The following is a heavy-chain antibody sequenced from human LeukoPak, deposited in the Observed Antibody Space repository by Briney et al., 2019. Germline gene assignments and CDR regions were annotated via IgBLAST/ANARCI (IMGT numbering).Heavy chain of an antibody. D-gene: IGHD1-26*01. CDR2: INPNNGGT. Sequence: ASVKVSCKAAGYTFTAYYMYLVRQAPGQGLEWMGWINPNNGGTNYAQRFQDRVTMTRDTSISTAYMELSRLTSDDTAVYYCATDGGILDFGYWGPGTLVTVSS. CDR1: GYTFTAYY. V-gene: IGHV1-2*02. CDR3: ATDGGILDFGY. J-gene: IGHJ4*02.